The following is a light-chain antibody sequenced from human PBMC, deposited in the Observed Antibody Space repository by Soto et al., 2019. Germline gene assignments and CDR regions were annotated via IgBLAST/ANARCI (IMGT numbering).Light chain of an antibody. CDR1: QSISSY. CDR3: QQRSNWPLT. Sequence: ELVLTQSPATLSLSPGERATLSCRASQSISSYLAWYQQKPGQAPRLLIYDASNRATGIPARFSGSGSGTDFTLTISSLEPEEFAIYYCQQRSNWPLTFGPGTKVDIK. CDR2: DAS. V-gene: IGKV3-11*01. J-gene: IGKJ3*01.